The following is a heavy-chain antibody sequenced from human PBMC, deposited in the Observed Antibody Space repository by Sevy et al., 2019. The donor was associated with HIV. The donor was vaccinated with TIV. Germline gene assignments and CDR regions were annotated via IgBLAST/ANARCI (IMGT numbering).Heavy chain of an antibody. D-gene: IGHD2-21*02. CDR2: ISSSSSYI. Sequence: GGSLRLPCAASGFTFSSYSMNWVRQAPGKGLEWVSSISSSSSYIYYADSVKGRFTISRDNAKNSLYLQMNSLRAEDTAVYYCAYIGAYCGGDCPSLFDYWGQGTLVTVSS. CDR1: GFTFSSYS. J-gene: IGHJ4*02. CDR3: AYIGAYCGGDCPSLFDY. V-gene: IGHV3-21*01.